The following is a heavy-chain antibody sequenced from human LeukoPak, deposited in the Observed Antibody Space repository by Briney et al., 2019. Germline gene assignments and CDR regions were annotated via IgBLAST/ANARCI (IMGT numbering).Heavy chain of an antibody. CDR2: IIPIFGTA. J-gene: IGHJ4*02. CDR1: GGTFSSYA. D-gene: IGHD4-17*01. Sequence: SVKVSCKASGGTFSSYAISWVRQAPGQGLEWMGGIIPIFGTANYAQKFQGRVTITADKSTSTAYMEPSSLRSEDTAVYYCQLYGDYQYYFDYWGQGTLVTVSS. CDR3: QLYGDYQYYFDY. V-gene: IGHV1-69*06.